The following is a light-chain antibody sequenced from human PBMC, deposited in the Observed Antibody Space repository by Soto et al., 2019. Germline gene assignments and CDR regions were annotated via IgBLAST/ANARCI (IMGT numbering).Light chain of an antibody. CDR1: SSDVGGYNY. J-gene: IGLJ1*01. V-gene: IGLV2-14*01. CDR2: ASS. Sequence: SVLTQPASVSGSPGQSITISCPGTSSDVGGYNYVSWYQHHPGKAPRLMIYASSNRPSGVSHRFSGSRSGNTASLTISGLQPEDEADYYCSSYTTSSTLVFGTGTKVTVL. CDR3: SSYTTSSTLV.